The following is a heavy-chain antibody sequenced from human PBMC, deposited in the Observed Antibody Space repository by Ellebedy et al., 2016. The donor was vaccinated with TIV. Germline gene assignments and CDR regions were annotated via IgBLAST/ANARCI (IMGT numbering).Heavy chain of an antibody. D-gene: IGHD6-19*01. CDR2: ISGPGEAT. CDR1: GYFFNNYA. V-gene: IGHV3-23*01. CDR3: AKERLFSSDWYAPDY. J-gene: IGHJ4*02. Sequence: GESLKISCEGSGYFFNNYAMSWVRQAPGKGLEWVAQISGPGEATYNAAVVRGRFIISRDDSTSTLYLQMNSLRPEDTAIYYCAKERLFSSDWYAPDYWGQGGLVAV.